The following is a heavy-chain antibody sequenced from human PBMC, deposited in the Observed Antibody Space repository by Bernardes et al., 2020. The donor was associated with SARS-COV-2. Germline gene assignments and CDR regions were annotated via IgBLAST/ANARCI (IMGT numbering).Heavy chain of an antibody. CDR3: ARDKDWVLWDY. CDR2: IKTDGTTT. Sequence: GYLSRSGAASGFTFSRYWMHWVRPAPGKGLVWVSRIKTDGTTTTYADSVKGRFTISRDNAKNTLYLQMSSLSAEDTAVYYCARDKDWVLWDYWGQGTLVTVSS. CDR1: GFTFSRYW. J-gene: IGHJ4*02. D-gene: IGHD3-10*01. V-gene: IGHV3-74*01.